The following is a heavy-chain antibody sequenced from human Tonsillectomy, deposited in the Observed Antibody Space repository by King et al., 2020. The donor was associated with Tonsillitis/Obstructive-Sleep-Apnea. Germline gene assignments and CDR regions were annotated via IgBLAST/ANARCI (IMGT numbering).Heavy chain of an antibody. Sequence: VQLVESGGGEVQPGRSLRLSCAVSGFTFSSYGMHWVRQAPGKGLEWVAVISYDGSNKYYADSVKGRCTISRDNSKNTLYLQMNSLRAEDTAVYYCAKGGEAFDYWGQGTLVTVSS. V-gene: IGHV3-30*18. J-gene: IGHJ4*02. CDR1: GFTFSSYG. D-gene: IGHD3-16*01. CDR3: AKGGEAFDY. CDR2: ISYDGSNK.